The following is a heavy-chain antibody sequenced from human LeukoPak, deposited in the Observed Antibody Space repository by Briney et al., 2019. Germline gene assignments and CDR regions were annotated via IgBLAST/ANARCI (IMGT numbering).Heavy chain of an antibody. CDR2: SYYSGST. D-gene: IGHD3-10*01. CDR3: AREYRQGLGVRGVNYYYYYMDV. Sequence: SETLSLICTVSGGSISSYYWSWIRQPPGRGLEWIGYSYYSGSTNYNPSLKSRVTISVDTSKNQFSLKLSSVTAADTAVYYCAREYRQGLGVRGVNYYYYYMDVWGKGTTVTISS. CDR1: GGSISSYY. J-gene: IGHJ6*03. V-gene: IGHV4-59*01.